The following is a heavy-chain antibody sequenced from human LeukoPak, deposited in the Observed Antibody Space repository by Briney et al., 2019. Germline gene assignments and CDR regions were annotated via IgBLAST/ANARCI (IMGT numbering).Heavy chain of an antibody. Sequence: SETLSLTCAVYGGSFRGYYWSWIRQPPGKGLEWIGEINHSGSTNYNPSLKSRVTISVDTSKNQFSLKLSSVTAADTAVYYCARGGVRGVIITKFDPWGQGTLVTVSS. J-gene: IGHJ5*02. CDR3: ARGGVRGVIITKFDP. CDR1: GGSFRGYY. D-gene: IGHD3-10*01. CDR2: INHSGST. V-gene: IGHV4-34*01.